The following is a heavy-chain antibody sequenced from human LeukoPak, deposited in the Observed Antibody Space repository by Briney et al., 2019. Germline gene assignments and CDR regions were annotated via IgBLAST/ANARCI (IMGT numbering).Heavy chain of an antibody. CDR2: INWNGGST. CDR3: ARLEQQLGHDAFDI. J-gene: IGHJ3*02. D-gene: IGHD6-13*01. V-gene: IGHV3-20*04. CDR1: GFTFDDYG. Sequence: PGGSLRLSCAASGFTFDDYGMSWVRQAPGKGLEWVSGINWNGGSTGYADSVKGRFTISRDNAKNSLYLQMNSLRAEDTALYYCARLEQQLGHDAFDIWGQGTMVTVYS.